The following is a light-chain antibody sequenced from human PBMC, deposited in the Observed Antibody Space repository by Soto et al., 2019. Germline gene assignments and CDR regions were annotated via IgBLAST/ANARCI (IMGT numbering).Light chain of an antibody. CDR2: GAS. V-gene: IGKV3-15*01. J-gene: IGKJ2*01. Sequence: EIVMTQSPATLSVSPGEGATLSCKASQSVSSKLAWYQQKPGQAPRVLIYGASTRATGIPASFSGSGSGTEFTLTISSLQSEDFAVYYCLQYNNWPFTFGQGTKLEIK. CDR1: QSVSSK. CDR3: LQYNNWPFT.